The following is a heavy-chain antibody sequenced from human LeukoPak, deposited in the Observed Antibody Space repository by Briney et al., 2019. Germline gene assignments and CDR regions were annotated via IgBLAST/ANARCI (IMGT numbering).Heavy chain of an antibody. J-gene: IGHJ4*02. CDR3: ARDRTFVVVPAASFDN. CDR2: ISAHNGDT. D-gene: IGHD2-2*01. CDR1: GYTFTSCG. Sequence: GASVKVSCKASGYTFTSCGISWVRQAPGQGLEWMGWISAHNGDTNYAQKFQGRVTMTTDTSTSTTYMELRSLRTDDTAVYYCARDRTFVVVPAASFDNWGQGTLVTVSS. V-gene: IGHV1-18*01.